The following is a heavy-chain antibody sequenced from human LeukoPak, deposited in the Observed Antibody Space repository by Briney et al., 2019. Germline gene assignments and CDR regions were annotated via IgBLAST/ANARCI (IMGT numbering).Heavy chain of an antibody. J-gene: IGHJ4*02. D-gene: IGHD6-13*01. V-gene: IGHV3-23*01. CDR3: ARDRGRGAAAGGFDY. CDR2: ISGSGGST. Sequence: GGSLRLSCAASGFTFSSYGMSWVRQAPGKGLEWVSGISGSGGSTYYADSVKGRFTISRDNSKNTLYLQMNRRRAEDTAVYYCARDRGRGAAAGGFDYWGQGTLVTVSS. CDR1: GFTFSSYG.